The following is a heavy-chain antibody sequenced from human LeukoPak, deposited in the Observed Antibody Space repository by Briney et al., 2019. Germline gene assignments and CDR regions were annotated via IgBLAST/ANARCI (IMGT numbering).Heavy chain of an antibody. Sequence: GASVKVYCKASGGTFSSYTISWVRQAPGQGLEWMGRIIPILGIANYAQKFQGRVTITADKSTSTAYMELSSLRSEDTAVYYCAREGNSSTVWFDPWGQGTLVTVSS. V-gene: IGHV1-69*04. CDR3: AREGNSSTVWFDP. J-gene: IGHJ5*02. CDR2: IIPILGIA. D-gene: IGHD6-13*01. CDR1: GGTFSSYT.